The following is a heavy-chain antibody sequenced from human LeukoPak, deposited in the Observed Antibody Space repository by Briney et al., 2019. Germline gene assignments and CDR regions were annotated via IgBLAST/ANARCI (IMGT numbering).Heavy chain of an antibody. CDR1: GFTFSTYS. Sequence: PGGSLRLSCAASGFTFSTYSMNWVRQAPGKGLEWVSYISGSSSTIYYADSVKGRFTISRDNAKNSLYLQMNSLRDEDTAVYYCARDRGGDYDYYYYGMDVWGQGTTVTVSS. J-gene: IGHJ6*02. CDR2: ISGSSSTI. V-gene: IGHV3-48*02. CDR3: ARDRGGDYDYYYYGMDV. D-gene: IGHD4-17*01.